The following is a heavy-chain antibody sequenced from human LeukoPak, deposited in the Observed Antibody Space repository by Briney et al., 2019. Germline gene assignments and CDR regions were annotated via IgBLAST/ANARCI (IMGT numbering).Heavy chain of an antibody. CDR3: ARVNFCSSTSCYYAFDI. CDR1: GFTFSSYS. D-gene: IGHD2-2*01. CDR2: ISSSSSYI. Sequence: GGSLRLSCAASGFTFSSYSMNWIRQAPGKGLEWVSSISSSSSYIYYADSVKGRFTISRDNAKNSLYLQMNSLRAEDTAVYYCARVNFCSSTSCYYAFDIWGQGTMVTVSS. J-gene: IGHJ3*02. V-gene: IGHV3-21*01.